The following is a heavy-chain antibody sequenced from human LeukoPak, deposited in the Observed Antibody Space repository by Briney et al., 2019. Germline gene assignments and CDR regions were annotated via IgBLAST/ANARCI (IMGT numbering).Heavy chain of an antibody. J-gene: IGHJ4*02. CDR1: GFTFNSYA. V-gene: IGHV3-23*01. D-gene: IGHD3-22*01. Sequence: GGSLRLSCAASGFTFNSYAMSWVRQAPGKGVEWVSAISGSGGSTYYADSVKGRFTISRDNSKNTLYLQMNSLRAEDTAVYYCAKDGRPMIVVVIDYWGQGTLVTVSS. CDR2: ISGSGGST. CDR3: AKDGRPMIVVVIDY.